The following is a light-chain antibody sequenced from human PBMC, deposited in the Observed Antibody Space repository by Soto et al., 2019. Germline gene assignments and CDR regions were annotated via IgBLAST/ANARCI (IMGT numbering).Light chain of an antibody. Sequence: DIQMTQSPSSLSASVGDRVTITCRASQSISIYFNWYQQKPGKAPKLLIYSASSLQSGVPSRFSGSGSGTDVTLTISSLQPEDFATYYCQQSYSTPFTFGPGTKVDIK. CDR1: QSISIY. V-gene: IGKV1-39*01. CDR2: SAS. J-gene: IGKJ3*01. CDR3: QQSYSTPFT.